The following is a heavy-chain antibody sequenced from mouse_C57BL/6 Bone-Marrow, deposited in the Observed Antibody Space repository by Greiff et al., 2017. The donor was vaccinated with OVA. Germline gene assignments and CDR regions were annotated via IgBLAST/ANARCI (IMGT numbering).Heavy chain of an antibody. CDR1: GYTFTSYW. J-gene: IGHJ1*03. CDR2: IYPGNSDT. CDR3: TSECTTVVAKYFDV. V-gene: IGHV1-5*01. D-gene: IGHD1-1*01. Sequence: VQLQQSGTVLARPGASVKMSCKTSGYTFTSYWMHWVKQRPGQGLEWIGAIYPGNSDTSYNQKFKGKAKLTAVTSASTAYMELSSLTIEDSAVYYCTSECTTVVAKYFDVWGTGTSVTVSS.